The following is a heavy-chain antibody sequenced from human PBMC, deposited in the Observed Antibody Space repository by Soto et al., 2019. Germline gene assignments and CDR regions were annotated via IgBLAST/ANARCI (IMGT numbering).Heavy chain of an antibody. CDR2: IRKKTNSYTT. CDR1: GLTFSDRY. J-gene: IGHJ4*02. V-gene: IGHV3-72*01. Sequence: AXVPLRLSGAACGLTFSDRYMDWVRQAPGKGLEWVGRIRKKTNSYTTEYAASVKGRFIISRDDSTNSLYLQMSSLKTEDTAVYYCTKVTTVDYYFDYWGQGTLVTVSS. CDR3: TKVTTVDYYFDY. D-gene: IGHD4-17*01.